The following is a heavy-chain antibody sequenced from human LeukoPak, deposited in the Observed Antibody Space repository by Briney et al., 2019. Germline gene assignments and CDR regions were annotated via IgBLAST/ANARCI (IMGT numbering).Heavy chain of an antibody. CDR1: GYIFTSYG. CDR2: ISAYNGNT. Sequence: ASVKVSCKASGYIFTSYGISWVRQAPGQGLEWMGWISAYNGNTNYAQKLQGRVTMPTDTSTSTAYMELRSLRSDDTAVYYCARDELELHFGWFDPWGQGTLVTVSS. D-gene: IGHD1-7*01. CDR3: ARDELELHFGWFDP. V-gene: IGHV1-18*01. J-gene: IGHJ5*02.